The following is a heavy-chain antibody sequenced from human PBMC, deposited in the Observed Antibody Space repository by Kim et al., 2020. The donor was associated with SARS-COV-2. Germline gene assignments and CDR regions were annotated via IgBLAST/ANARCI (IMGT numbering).Heavy chain of an antibody. Sequence: YYADSVKGRFTISRDNAENSLYLQMSSLRAEDTAVYYCARLADRSYSFDYWGQGTLVTVSS. D-gene: IGHD1-26*01. CDR3: ARLADRSYSFDY. V-gene: IGHV3-48*04. J-gene: IGHJ4*02.